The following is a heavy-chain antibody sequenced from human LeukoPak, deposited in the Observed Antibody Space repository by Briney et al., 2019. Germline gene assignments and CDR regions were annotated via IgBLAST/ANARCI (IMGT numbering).Heavy chain of an antibody. CDR2: INPNSGGT. Sequence: ASVKVSCKASGYTFTGYYMHWVRQAPGQGLEWMGWINPNSGGTNYAQKFQGRVTMTRDTSISTAYMELSRLRSDDTAVYYCAREFHSGSWYNYWGQGTLVTVSS. J-gene: IGHJ4*02. D-gene: IGHD6-13*01. CDR1: GYTFTGYY. V-gene: IGHV1-2*02. CDR3: AREFHSGSWYNY.